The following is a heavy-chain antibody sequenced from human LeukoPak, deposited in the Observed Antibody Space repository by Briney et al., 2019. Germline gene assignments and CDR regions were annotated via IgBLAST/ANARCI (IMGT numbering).Heavy chain of an antibody. D-gene: IGHD2-21*02. CDR2: INSDGSST. CDR3: AREPSYCGGDCLDS. Sequence: GGSLRLSCAASGFTFCSYWMHWVRQAPGKGLVWVSRINSDGSSTSYADSVKGRFTISRDNAKNTLYLQMNSLRAEDTAVYYCAREPSYCGGDCLDSWGQGNLATVSS. CDR1: GFTFCSYW. J-gene: IGHJ4*02. V-gene: IGHV3-74*01.